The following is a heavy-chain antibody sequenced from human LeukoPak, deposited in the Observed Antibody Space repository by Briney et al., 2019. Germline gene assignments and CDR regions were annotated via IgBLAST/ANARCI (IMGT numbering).Heavy chain of an antibody. D-gene: IGHD2-21*01. CDR3: AREIPHRN. CDR1: GGSISSYY. V-gene: IGHV4-59*01. CDR2: SYYSGST. Sequence: PSETLSLTCTVSGGSISSYYWSWIRQPPGKGLEWIGYSYYSGSTNYNPSLKSRVTIPVDTSKNQFSLKLSSVTAADTAVYYCAREIPHRNWGQGTLVTVSS. J-gene: IGHJ4*02.